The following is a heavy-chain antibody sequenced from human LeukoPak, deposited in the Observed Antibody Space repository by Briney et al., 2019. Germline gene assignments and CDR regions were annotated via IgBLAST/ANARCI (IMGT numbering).Heavy chain of an antibody. J-gene: IGHJ4*02. Sequence: GESLKISCKGSGYIFTSYWIGWVRQLPGKGLEWMGIIYPRVSYTRYSLSLQGQVTISADKSNSTAYLQWSSLKASYTAMYYCARGHIYGPVREYYFDYWGQGTLVTVSS. CDR2: IYPRVSYT. V-gene: IGHV5-51*01. CDR1: GYIFTSYW. D-gene: IGHD5-18*01. CDR3: ARGHIYGPVREYYFDY.